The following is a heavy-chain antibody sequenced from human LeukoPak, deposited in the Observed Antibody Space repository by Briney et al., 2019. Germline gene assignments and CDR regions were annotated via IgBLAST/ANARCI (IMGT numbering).Heavy chain of an antibody. Sequence: GASVKVSCKASGYTFTGYYMHWVRQAPGQGLEWMGWINPNSGGTNYAQKFQGWVTMTRDMSISTAYMELSRLRSDDTAVYYCARARGPAVTTYYFDYWGQGTLVTVSS. CDR2: INPNSGGT. CDR1: GYTFTGYY. V-gene: IGHV1-2*04. D-gene: IGHD4-17*01. J-gene: IGHJ4*02. CDR3: ARARGPAVTTYYFDY.